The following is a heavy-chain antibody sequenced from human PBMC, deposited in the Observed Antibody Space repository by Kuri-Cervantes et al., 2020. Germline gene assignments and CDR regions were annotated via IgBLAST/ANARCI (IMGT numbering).Heavy chain of an antibody. CDR1: GFTFNSYA. CDR3: ARDRWNDYGMDV. J-gene: IGHJ6*02. V-gene: IGHV3-23*01. CDR2: ISVSGDST. Sequence: GESLKISCAASGFTFNSYAMSWVRQAPGKGLEWVSAISVSGDSTYYADSVKGRFTIPRDNSKNTLYLQMNSLRAEDTAVYYCARDRWNDYGMDVWGQRTTVTVSS. D-gene: IGHD1-1*01.